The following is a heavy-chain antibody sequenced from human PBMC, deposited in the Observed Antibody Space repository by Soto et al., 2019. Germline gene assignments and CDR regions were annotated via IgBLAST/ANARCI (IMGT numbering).Heavy chain of an antibody. Sequence: QVQLVQSGAEVKKPGASVKVSCKASGYTFTSYDINWVRQATGQGLEWMGWMNPNSGNTGYAQKCQGRVTMTRNTSISTAYMELSSLRSEDTAVYYCSLERGYDGYYFDYWGQGTLVTVSS. CDR1: GYTFTSYD. CDR2: MNPNSGNT. V-gene: IGHV1-8*01. CDR3: SLERGYDGYYFDY. J-gene: IGHJ4*02. D-gene: IGHD5-12*01.